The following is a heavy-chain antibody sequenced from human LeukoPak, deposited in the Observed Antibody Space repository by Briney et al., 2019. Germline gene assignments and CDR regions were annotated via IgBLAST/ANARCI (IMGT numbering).Heavy chain of an antibody. CDR2: IGTAGDT. CDR3: ARDARAWYYYRRRWFDP. CDR1: GFTFSSYD. J-gene: IGHJ5*02. D-gene: IGHD3-10*01. Sequence: GGSLRLSCAASGFTFSSYDMHWVRQATGKGLEWVSAIGTAGDTYYPGSVKGRFTISRDNAKNSLYLQMNSLRAEDTAVYYCARDARAWYYYRRRWFDPWGQGTLVTVSS. V-gene: IGHV3-13*01.